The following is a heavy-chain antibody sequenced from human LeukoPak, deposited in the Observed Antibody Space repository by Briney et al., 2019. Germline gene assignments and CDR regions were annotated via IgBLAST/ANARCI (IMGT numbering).Heavy chain of an antibody. CDR3: ARGSGYDLSDIDY. V-gene: IGHV3-21*01. D-gene: IGHD5-12*01. CDR2: ISSSSSYI. Sequence: GGSLRLSCAASGFTFSYYSMNWLRQAPGKGLEWVSSISSSSSYIYYADSVKGRFTISRDNAKSPLYLQMNSLRAEDTAVYYCARGSGYDLSDIDYWGQGTLVTVSS. CDR1: GFTFSYYS. J-gene: IGHJ4*02.